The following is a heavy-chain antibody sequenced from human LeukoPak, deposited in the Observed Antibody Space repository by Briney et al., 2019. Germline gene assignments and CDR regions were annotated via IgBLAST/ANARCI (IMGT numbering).Heavy chain of an antibody. CDR1: GFTFSSYA. V-gene: IGHV3-30-3*01. CDR2: ISYDGSNK. Sequence: GRSLRLSCAASGFTFSSYAMHRVRQAPGKGLEWVAVISYDGSNKYYADSVKGRFTISRDNSKNTLYLQMNSLRAEDTAVYYCARGFSYMVRGVLPHYWGQGTLVTVSS. J-gene: IGHJ4*02. CDR3: ARGFSYMVRGVLPHY. D-gene: IGHD3-10*01.